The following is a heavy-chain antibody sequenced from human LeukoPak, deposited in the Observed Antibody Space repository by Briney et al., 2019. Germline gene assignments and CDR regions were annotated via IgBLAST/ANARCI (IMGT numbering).Heavy chain of an antibody. J-gene: IGHJ4*02. V-gene: IGHV1-46*01. CDR2: INPSGGST. D-gene: IGHD6-13*01. CDR1: GYTFTSYY. CDR3: ARTYSSSDEFDY. Sequence: VASVNVSCTASGYTFTSYYIHWVRQAPGQGLEWMGIINPSGGSTTYAQKFQGRVAITRDTSTSRVYMEVSSLRSEDTAVYYCARTYSSSDEFDYCGQGTLVTASS.